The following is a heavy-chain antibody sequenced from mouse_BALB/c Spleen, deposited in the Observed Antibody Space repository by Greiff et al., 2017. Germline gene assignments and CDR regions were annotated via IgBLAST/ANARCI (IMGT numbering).Heavy chain of an antibody. J-gene: IGHJ4*01. CDR1: GYTFTEYI. D-gene: IGHD3-3*01. CDR3: ARHEAGWDRDYAMDY. CDR2: FYPGSGSI. Sequence: VQVVESGAELVKPGASVKLSCKASGYTFTEYIIHWVKQRSGQGLEWIGWFYPGSGSIKYNEKFKDKATLTADKSSSTVYMELSRLTSEDSAVYFCARHEAGWDRDYAMDYWGQGTSVTVSS. V-gene: IGHV1-62-2*01.